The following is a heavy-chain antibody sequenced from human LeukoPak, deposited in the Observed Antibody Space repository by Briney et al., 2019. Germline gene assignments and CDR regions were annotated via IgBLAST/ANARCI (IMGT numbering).Heavy chain of an antibody. Sequence: PSETLSLTCTVSGGSISSYYWSWIRQPPGKGLEWIGYIYYSGSTNYNPSLKSRVTISVDTSKNQFSLKLSSVTAADTAVYYCARLAVRGVIITRDYWGQGTLVTVSS. CDR1: GGSISSYY. CDR2: IYYSGST. V-gene: IGHV4-59*12. CDR3: ARLAVRGVIITRDY. J-gene: IGHJ4*02. D-gene: IGHD3-10*01.